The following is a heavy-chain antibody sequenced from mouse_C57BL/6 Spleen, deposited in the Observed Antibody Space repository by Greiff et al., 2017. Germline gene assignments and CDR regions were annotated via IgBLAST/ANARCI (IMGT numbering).Heavy chain of an antibody. CDR3: AREGGDYGGIYAMDY. CDR1: GFTFSDYY. CDR2: INYDGSST. J-gene: IGHJ4*01. Sequence: EVKLMESEGGLVQPGSSMKLSCTASGFTFSDYYMAWVRQVPEKGLEWVANINYDGSSTYYLDSLKSRFIISRDNAKNILYLQMSSLKSEDTATYYCAREGGDYGGIYAMDYWGQGTSVTVSS. V-gene: IGHV5-16*01. D-gene: IGHD2-4*01.